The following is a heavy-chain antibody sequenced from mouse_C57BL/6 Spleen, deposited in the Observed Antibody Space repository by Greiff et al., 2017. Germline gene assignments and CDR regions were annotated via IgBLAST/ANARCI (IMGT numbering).Heavy chain of an antibody. CDR3: ARDGGVSNWAFDY. J-gene: IGHJ2*01. CDR1: GFTFSDYY. D-gene: IGHD4-1*01. V-gene: IGHV5-16*01. CDR2: INYDGSST. Sequence: EVQVVESEGGLVQPGSSMKLSCTASGFTFSDYYMAWVRQVPEKGLEWVANINYDGSSTYYLDSLKSRFIISRDNAKNILYLQMSSLKSEDTATYYCARDGGVSNWAFDYWGQGTTLTVSS.